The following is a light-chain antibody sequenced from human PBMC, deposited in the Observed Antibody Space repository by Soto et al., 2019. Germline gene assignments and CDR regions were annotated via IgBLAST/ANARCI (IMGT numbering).Light chain of an antibody. CDR3: QQYDSSPLT. V-gene: IGKV3-20*01. Sequence: EIVLTQSPGTLYLSPGERATLSCRASQSISSNSLAWYQQKPGQPPRLLIYGASSRATGIPDRFSGIGSGTDLTLTISRLEPEDFAVYYCQQYDSSPLTFGGGTKVEIK. CDR1: QSISSNS. CDR2: GAS. J-gene: IGKJ4*01.